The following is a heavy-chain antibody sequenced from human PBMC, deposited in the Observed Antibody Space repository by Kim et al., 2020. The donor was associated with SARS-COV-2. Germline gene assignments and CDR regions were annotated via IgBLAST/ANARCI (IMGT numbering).Heavy chain of an antibody. D-gene: IGHD2-2*01. V-gene: IGHV4-39*01. J-gene: IGHJ4*02. CDR3: ARLWGGYCGSTSCPIDY. Sequence: SETLSLTCTVSGGSISSSSYYWGWIRQPPGKGLEWIGSIYYSGSTYYNPSLKSRVTISVDTSKNQFSLKLSSVTAADTAVYYCARLWGGYCGSTSCPIDYWGQGTLVTVSS. CDR1: GGSISSSSYY. CDR2: IYYSGST.